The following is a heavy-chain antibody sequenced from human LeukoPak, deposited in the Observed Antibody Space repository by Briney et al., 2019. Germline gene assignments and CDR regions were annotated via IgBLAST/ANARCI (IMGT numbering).Heavy chain of an antibody. D-gene: IGHD6-13*01. Sequence: SETLSLTCAVYGGSFSGYYSSWIRQPPGKGLEWMGEINHMVSTNYNPSLKSRVTISVDPSKNQFSLTLSSVTAADTAVYYCARGPKYSSSWYVSWFDPWGQGPLVTVSS. CDR1: GGSFSGYY. J-gene: IGHJ5*02. CDR3: ARGPKYSSSWYVSWFDP. CDR2: INHMVST. V-gene: IGHV4-34*01.